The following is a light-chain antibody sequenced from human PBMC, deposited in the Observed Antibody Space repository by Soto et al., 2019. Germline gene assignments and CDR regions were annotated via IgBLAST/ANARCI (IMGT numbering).Light chain of an antibody. CDR1: QSVSSSY. Sequence: EIVLTQSPGTLSLSPGERATLSCRASQSVSSSYLAWYQQKPGQAPRVLIYGASSRATGIPDRFSGSGSGTEFTLTISRLEPKDFAVYFCQQYGNSPPNTFGQGTKVEIK. J-gene: IGKJ2*01. CDR2: GAS. V-gene: IGKV3-20*01. CDR3: QQYGNSPPNT.